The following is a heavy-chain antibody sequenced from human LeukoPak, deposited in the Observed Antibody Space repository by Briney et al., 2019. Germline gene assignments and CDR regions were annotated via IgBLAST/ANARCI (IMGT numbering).Heavy chain of an antibody. V-gene: IGHV3-30*02. Sequence: PGVSLRLSCAASGFSFSSYGMHWVRQAPGKGLEWVTFIRYDGSNKYYADSVKGRFTISRDNSKNTLYLQMNSLRVEDTAMYYCAKVEMATSPGGIDYWGQGTLVTVSS. CDR3: AKVEMATSPGGIDY. CDR1: GFSFSSYG. D-gene: IGHD5-24*01. CDR2: IRYDGSNK. J-gene: IGHJ4*02.